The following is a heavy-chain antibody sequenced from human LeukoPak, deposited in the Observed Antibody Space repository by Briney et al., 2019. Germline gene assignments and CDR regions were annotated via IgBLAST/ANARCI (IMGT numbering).Heavy chain of an antibody. CDR3: ARGYDFWSGYYTNNWFDP. J-gene: IGHJ5*02. Sequence: PGGSLRLSCAASGFTFSSYSMNWVRQAPGKGLEWVSSISSSSSYIYYADSVKGRFTISRDNAKNSLYLQMNSLRAEDTAVYYCARGYDFWSGYYTNNWFDPWGQGTLVTVSS. CDR1: GFTFSSYS. V-gene: IGHV3-21*01. D-gene: IGHD3-3*01. CDR2: ISSSSSYI.